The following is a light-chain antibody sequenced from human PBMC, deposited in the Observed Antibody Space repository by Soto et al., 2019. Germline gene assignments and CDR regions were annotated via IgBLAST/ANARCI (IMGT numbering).Light chain of an antibody. J-gene: IGLJ3*02. Sequence: QSALTQPASVSGSPGQSITISCTGTSSDVGSYNLVSWYQHHPGKAPKLMIFEVYNRPSGISHRFSASKSGNTASLTISGLLAEDEADYYCSSYADSGTLLFGGGTKLTVL. V-gene: IGLV2-23*02. CDR1: SSDVGSYNL. CDR3: SSYADSGTLL. CDR2: EVY.